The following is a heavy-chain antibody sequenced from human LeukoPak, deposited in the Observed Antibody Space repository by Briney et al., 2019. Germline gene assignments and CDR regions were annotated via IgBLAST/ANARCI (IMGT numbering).Heavy chain of an antibody. Sequence: GGSLRLSCAASGFIFSNYAMSWVRQAPGKGLEWLSTISGSSSSTYYADSVKGRFTISRDNSKNTLYLQVNSLRLEDTAIYYCAKTGDCRSTSCYMAFDYWGQGSLVTVSS. CDR1: GFIFSNYA. V-gene: IGHV3-23*01. J-gene: IGHJ4*02. CDR3: AKTGDCRSTSCYMAFDY. CDR2: ISGSSSST. D-gene: IGHD2-2*02.